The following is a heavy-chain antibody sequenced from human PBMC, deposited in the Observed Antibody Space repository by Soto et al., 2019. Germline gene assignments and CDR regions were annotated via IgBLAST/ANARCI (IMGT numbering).Heavy chain of an antibody. CDR3: AHVIAPAAYFDY. CDR2: IYWDDDK. J-gene: IGHJ4*02. CDR1: GFSLSTSGVG. D-gene: IGHD6-13*01. V-gene: IGHV2-5*02. Sequence: QITLKESGPTLVKPTQTLTLTCTFSGFSLSTSGVGVGWIRQPPGKALEWLALIYWDDDKRYSPSLKSRLTITKDTSKTQVVLTMTNMDPVDTATYYCAHVIAPAAYFDYWGQGTLVTVSS.